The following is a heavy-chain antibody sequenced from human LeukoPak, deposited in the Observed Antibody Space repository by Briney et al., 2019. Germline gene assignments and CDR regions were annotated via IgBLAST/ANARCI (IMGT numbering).Heavy chain of an antibody. CDR1: GFTFSSYG. Sequence: GGSLRLSCAASGFTFSSYGMHWVRQAPGKGLEWVAVIGYDGRNKYYADSVKGRFIISRDNSKNTLYLQMDILRAEDTAVYYCARDMEQWLVQDWYFDLWGRGTLVTVSS. CDR3: ARDMEQWLVQDWYFDL. J-gene: IGHJ2*01. CDR2: IGYDGRNK. V-gene: IGHV3-33*01. D-gene: IGHD6-19*01.